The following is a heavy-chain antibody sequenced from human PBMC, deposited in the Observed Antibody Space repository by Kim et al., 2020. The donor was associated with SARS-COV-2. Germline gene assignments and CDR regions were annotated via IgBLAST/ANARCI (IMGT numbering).Heavy chain of an antibody. D-gene: IGHD6-13*01. CDR2: TSSSSSYI. Sequence: GGSLRLSCAASGFTFSSYSMNWVRQAPGKGLEWVSSTSSSSSYIYYADSVKGRFTISRDNAKNSLYLQMNSLRAEDTAVYYCARESAAAAKLAYYYGMDVWGQGTTVTVSS. J-gene: IGHJ6*02. CDR1: GFTFSSYS. V-gene: IGHV3-21*04. CDR3: ARESAAAAKLAYYYGMDV.